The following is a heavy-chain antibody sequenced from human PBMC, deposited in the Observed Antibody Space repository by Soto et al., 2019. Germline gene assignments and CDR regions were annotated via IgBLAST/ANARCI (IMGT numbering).Heavy chain of an antibody. CDR3: ARAGYCSGGSCYPPTFDY. Sequence: SETLSLTCAVSGDSIGGSKGWSWVRQPPGKGLEWIGEIYHSGSTNYNPSLKSRVIISVDKSKNQFSLKLSSVTAADTAVYYCARAGYCSGGSCYPPTFDYWGQGTLVTVSS. CDR2: IYHSGST. V-gene: IGHV4-4*02. D-gene: IGHD2-15*01. J-gene: IGHJ4*02. CDR1: GDSIGGSKG.